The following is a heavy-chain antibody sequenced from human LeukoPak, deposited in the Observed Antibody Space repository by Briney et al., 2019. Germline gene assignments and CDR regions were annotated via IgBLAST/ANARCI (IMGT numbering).Heavy chain of an antibody. Sequence: ASVKLSCNASGGTFSSYAISWVRQAPGQGLEWMGGIIPIFGTANYAQKFQGRVTMTRDTSTSTVYMELSSLRSGDTAVYDCARFAVHRRLAVAGQFGLDYWGQGTLVTVSS. J-gene: IGHJ4*02. CDR1: GGTFSSYA. CDR2: IIPIFGTA. CDR3: ARFAVHRRLAVAGQFGLDY. D-gene: IGHD6-19*01. V-gene: IGHV1-69*05.